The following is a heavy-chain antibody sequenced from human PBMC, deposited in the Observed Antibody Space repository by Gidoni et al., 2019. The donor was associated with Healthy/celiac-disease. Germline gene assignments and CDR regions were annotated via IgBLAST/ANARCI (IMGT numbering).Heavy chain of an antibody. CDR3: ASFFWSSYYFDY. CDR2: IIPIFGTA. V-gene: IGHV1-69*01. Sequence: HGQGLEWMGGIIPIFGTANYAQKFQGRVTITADESTSTAYMELSSLRSEDTAVYYCASFFWSSYYFDYWGQGTLVTVSS. J-gene: IGHJ4*02. D-gene: IGHD2-8*02.